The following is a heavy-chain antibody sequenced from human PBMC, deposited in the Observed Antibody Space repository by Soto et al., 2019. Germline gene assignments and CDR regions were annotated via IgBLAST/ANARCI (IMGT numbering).Heavy chain of an antibody. CDR3: ARGTKQQLVAWWFDP. V-gene: IGHV4-39*01. D-gene: IGHD6-13*01. CDR1: GGSISSSSYY. CDR2: IYYSGST. Sequence: LSLTCTVSGGSISSSSYYWGWIRQPPGKGLEWIGSIYYSGSTYYNPSLKSRVTISVDTSKNQFSLKLSSVTAADTAVYYCARGTKQQLVAWWFDPWGQGTRVTVSS. J-gene: IGHJ5*02.